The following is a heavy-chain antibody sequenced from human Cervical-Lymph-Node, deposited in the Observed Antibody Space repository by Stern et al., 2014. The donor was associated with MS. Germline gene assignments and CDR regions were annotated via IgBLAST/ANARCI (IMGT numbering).Heavy chain of an antibody. J-gene: IGHJ4*02. Sequence: VQLVESGPGLVKPSQTLSLTCTLSGGSVSSGSSYWSWIRQPAGKGLEWIGRIHPSGNAFYTPSLKRRVTISPVTSNTQIFLKLNPVTAADTAVYYCASGYRFFESWGQGTLVTVSS. CDR1: GGSVSSGSSY. V-gene: IGHV4-61*02. CDR3: ASGYRFFES. CDR2: IHPSGNA. D-gene: IGHD5-18*01.